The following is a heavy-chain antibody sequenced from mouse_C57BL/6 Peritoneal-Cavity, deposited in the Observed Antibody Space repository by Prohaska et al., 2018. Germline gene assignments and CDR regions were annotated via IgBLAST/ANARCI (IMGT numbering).Heavy chain of an antibody. V-gene: IGHV5-4*01. D-gene: IGHD4-1*01. Sequence: EVQLVESGGGLVKPGGSLKLSCAASGFTFSSYAMSWVRQTPEKRLEWXXXISDGGSYTYYPDDVKGRFTSSRDNAKNNLYLQMSHLKSEDTAMYYCARVELTGTYDYWGQGTTLTVSS. CDR2: ISDGGSYT. J-gene: IGHJ2*01. CDR1: GFTFSSYA. CDR3: ARVELTGTYDY.